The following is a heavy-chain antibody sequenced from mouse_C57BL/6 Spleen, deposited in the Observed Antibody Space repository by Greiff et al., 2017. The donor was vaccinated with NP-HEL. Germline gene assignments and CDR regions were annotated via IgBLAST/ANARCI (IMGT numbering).Heavy chain of an antibody. J-gene: IGHJ2*01. CDR2: ISDGGSYT. Sequence: EVQLVESGGGLVKPGGSLKLSCAASGFTFSSYAMSWVRQTPEKRLEWVATISDGGSYTYYPDNVKGRFTISRDNAKNNLYLQMSHLKSEDTAMYYCARPGEFYYGSYFDYWGQGTTLTVSS. D-gene: IGHD1-1*01. CDR3: ARPGEFYYGSYFDY. V-gene: IGHV5-4*01. CDR1: GFTFSSYA.